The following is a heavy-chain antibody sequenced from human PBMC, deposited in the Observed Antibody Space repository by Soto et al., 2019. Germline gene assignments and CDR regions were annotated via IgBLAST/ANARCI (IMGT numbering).Heavy chain of an antibody. CDR3: AAAPMTSVTTDKTYYYGMDV. J-gene: IGHJ6*02. CDR1: GFTFTSSA. CDR2: IVVGSGNT. V-gene: IGHV1-58*01. D-gene: IGHD4-17*01. Sequence: VASVKVSCKASGFTFTSSAVQWVRQARGQRLEWIGWIVVGSGNTNYAQKFQERVTITRDMSTSTAYMELSSLRSEDTAVYYCAAAPMTSVTTDKTYYYGMDVGGQGTTVTVSS.